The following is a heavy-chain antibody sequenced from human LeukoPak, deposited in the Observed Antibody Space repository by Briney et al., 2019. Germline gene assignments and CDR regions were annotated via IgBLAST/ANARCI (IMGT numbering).Heavy chain of an antibody. V-gene: IGHV4-59*08. J-gene: IGHJ5*02. Sequence: SQTLSLTCTVSGGSISSYYWSWIRQPPGKGLEWIGYIYYSGSTNYNPSLKSRVTISVDTSKNQFSLKLSSGTAADTAVYYCAGAVKGNWFDPWGQGTLVTVSS. CDR1: GGSISSYY. D-gene: IGHD6-19*01. CDR3: AGAVKGNWFDP. CDR2: IYYSGST.